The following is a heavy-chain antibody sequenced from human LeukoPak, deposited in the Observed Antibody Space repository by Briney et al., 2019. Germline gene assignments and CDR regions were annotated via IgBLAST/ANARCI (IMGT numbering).Heavy chain of an antibody. J-gene: IGHJ4*02. Sequence: GGSLRLSCAASGSTFSSYSMNWVRQAPGKGLEWVSSISSSSSYIYYADSVKGRFTISRDNAKNSLYLQMNSLRAEDTAVYYCARDISASSGYPDYWGQGTLVTVSS. D-gene: IGHD3-22*01. V-gene: IGHV3-21*01. CDR1: GSTFSSYS. CDR3: ARDISASSGYPDY. CDR2: ISSSSSYI.